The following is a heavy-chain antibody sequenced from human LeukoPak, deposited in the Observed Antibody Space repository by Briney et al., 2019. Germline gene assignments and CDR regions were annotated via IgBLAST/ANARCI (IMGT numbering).Heavy chain of an antibody. J-gene: IGHJ4*02. V-gene: IGHV3-23*01. CDR3: AKDSPSLPGDY. Sequence: GGSLRLSCAASGFTFSSYAMSWVRQAPGKGLEGVSSISGSGGSTYYADSVKGRFTISRDNSKNTLYLQMNSLRAEDRAVYYCAKDSPSLPGDYWGQARLVTVSS. CDR1: GFTFSSYA. CDR2: ISGSGGST. D-gene: IGHD1-14*01.